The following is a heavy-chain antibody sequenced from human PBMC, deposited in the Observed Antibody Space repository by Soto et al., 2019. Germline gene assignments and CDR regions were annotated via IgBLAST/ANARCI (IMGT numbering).Heavy chain of an antibody. CDR1: GGTFSSYA. CDR2: IIPIFGTA. V-gene: IGHV1-69*13. D-gene: IGHD1-1*01. J-gene: IGHJ4*02. Sequence: SVKVSCKASGGTFSSYAISWVRQAPGQGLEWMGGIIPIFGTANYAQKFQGRVTITADESTSTAYMELSSLRSEDTAVYYCARGGWLQLRSYYDYWGQGTLVTVSS. CDR3: ARGGWLQLRSYYDY.